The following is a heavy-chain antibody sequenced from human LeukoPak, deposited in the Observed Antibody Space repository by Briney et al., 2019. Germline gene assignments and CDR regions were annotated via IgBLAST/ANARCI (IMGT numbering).Heavy chain of an antibody. CDR3: ARGSAVAGTRWFDP. J-gene: IGHJ5*02. CDR2: MYYSGST. CDR1: GGSISNSSYY. Sequence: SETLSLTCTVSGGSISNSSYYWGWIRQPPGKGLEWIGSMYYSGSTYYNPSLKSRATISVDTSKNQFSLKLSSVTAADTAVYYCARGSAVAGTRWFDPWGQGTLVTVSS. V-gene: IGHV4-39*01. D-gene: IGHD6-19*01.